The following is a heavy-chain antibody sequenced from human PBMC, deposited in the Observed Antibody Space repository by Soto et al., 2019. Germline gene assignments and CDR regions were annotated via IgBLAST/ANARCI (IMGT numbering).Heavy chain of an antibody. V-gene: IGHV4-34*01. D-gene: IGHD4-4*01. Sequence: QVQLQQWGAGLLKPSETLSLTCAVYGGSFSGYYWSWIHQPPGKGLEWIGEINHSGSTNYNPSLKSRVTISVDTSKNQFSLKLSSVTAADTAVYYCARFMSDYSNYGFDAFDIWGQGTMVTVSS. J-gene: IGHJ3*02. CDR2: INHSGST. CDR3: ARFMSDYSNYGFDAFDI. CDR1: GGSFSGYY.